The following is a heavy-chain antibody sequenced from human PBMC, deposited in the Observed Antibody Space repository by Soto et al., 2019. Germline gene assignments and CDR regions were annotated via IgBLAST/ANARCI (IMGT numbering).Heavy chain of an antibody. CDR2: IYYSGST. D-gene: IGHD3-10*01. J-gene: IGHJ4*02. V-gene: IGHV4-39*01. CDR1: GGSISSSSYY. CDR3: ARPGDGGMVRGVIISSPFDY. Sequence: PSETLSLTCTVSGGSISSSSYYWGWIRQPPGKGLEWIGSIYYSGSTYYNPSLKSRVTISVDTSKNQFSLKLSSVTAADTAVYYCARPGDGGMVRGVIISSPFDYWGQGTLVTVSS.